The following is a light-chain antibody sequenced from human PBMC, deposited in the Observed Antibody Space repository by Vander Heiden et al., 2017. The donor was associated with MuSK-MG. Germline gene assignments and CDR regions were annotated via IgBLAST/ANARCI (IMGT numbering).Light chain of an antibody. CDR1: QDISNY. Sequence: DIQMTQSPSSLSASVGDRVTITCQASQDISNYLNWYQQKPGKAPKLLIYDASNLETGVPSRFSGSGSGTDFTFTISSLQPEDIATYYCQQYYNLPLTFGGGTKVGIK. CDR3: QQYYNLPLT. J-gene: IGKJ4*01. V-gene: IGKV1-33*01. CDR2: DAS.